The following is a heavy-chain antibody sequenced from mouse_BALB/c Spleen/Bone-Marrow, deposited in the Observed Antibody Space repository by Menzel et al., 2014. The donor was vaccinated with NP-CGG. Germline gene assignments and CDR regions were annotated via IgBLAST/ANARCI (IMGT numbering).Heavy chain of an antibody. V-gene: IGHV5-9-2*01. CDR1: GFTFNSYG. Sequence: VQLKDSGGGLVKSGGSLKLSCAASGFTFNSYGMPWVRQTPEKRLEWVATISGGGSYTFYPDSVKGRFTISRDNAKNNLYLQLSSLRSEDTALYYCARHAYYDQTEVSFVYWGQGTLVTVSA. J-gene: IGHJ3*01. D-gene: IGHD2-4*01. CDR2: ISGGGSYT. CDR3: ARHAYYDQTEVSFVY.